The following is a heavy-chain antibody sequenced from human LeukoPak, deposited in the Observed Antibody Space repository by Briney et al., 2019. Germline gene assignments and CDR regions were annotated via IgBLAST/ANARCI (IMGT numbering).Heavy chain of an antibody. CDR2: ISSSSSYI. D-gene: IGHD1-20*01. CDR3: ASRKYNWNEDWFDP. V-gene: IGHV3-21*01. CDR1: GFTFSSYS. J-gene: IGHJ5*02. Sequence: GGSLRLCCAASGFTFSSYSMNWVRQAPGKGLEWVSSISSSSSYIYYADSVKGRFTISRDNAKNSLYLQMNSLRAEDTAVYHCASRKYNWNEDWFDPWGQGTLVTVSS.